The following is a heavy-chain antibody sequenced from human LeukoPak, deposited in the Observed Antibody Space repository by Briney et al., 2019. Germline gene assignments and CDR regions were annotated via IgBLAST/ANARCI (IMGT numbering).Heavy chain of an antibody. CDR1: GGSISSSSYY. CDR2: IYTSGST. Sequence: SQTLALTCTVSGGSISSSSYYWSWIRQPAGKGLEWIGRIYTSGSTNYNPSLKSRVTISVDTSKNQFSLKLSSVTAADTAVYYCAREFGEQKEYYYYYYMDVWGKGTTVTISS. J-gene: IGHJ6*03. CDR3: AREFGEQKEYYYYYYMDV. D-gene: IGHD3-10*01. V-gene: IGHV4-61*02.